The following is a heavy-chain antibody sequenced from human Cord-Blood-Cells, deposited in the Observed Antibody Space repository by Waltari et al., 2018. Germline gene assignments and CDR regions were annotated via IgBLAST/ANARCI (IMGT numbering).Heavy chain of an antibody. Sequence: EVQLLESGGGLVQPGGSLGVSGAASGFPFTGYALSWVRPARGKGLEWVSAISGSGGSTYYADSVKGRFTISRDNSKNTLYLQMNSLRAEDTAVYYCAKKGGVGSSSSWYFDYWGQGTLVTVSS. CDR1: GFPFTGYA. CDR3: AKKGGVGSSSSWYFDY. J-gene: IGHJ4*02. V-gene: IGHV3-23*01. CDR2: ISGSGGST. D-gene: IGHD6-6*01.